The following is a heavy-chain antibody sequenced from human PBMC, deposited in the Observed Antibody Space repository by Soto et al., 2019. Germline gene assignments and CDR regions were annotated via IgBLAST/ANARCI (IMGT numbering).Heavy chain of an antibody. J-gene: IGHJ3*02. CDR3: AKTYYNTYSGDALDI. Sequence: QVQLVESGGGVVQPGRSRRLYCEASGFTFRSYGMHWVRQAPDKGLEWVAVISYDGSNEYYADSVKGRFTISRDNSKNTLFLQMNSLRGEDTAVYYCAKTYYNTYSGDALDIWGQGTMVTVSS. D-gene: IGHD3-10*01. CDR2: ISYDGSNE. V-gene: IGHV3-30*18. CDR1: GFTFRSYG.